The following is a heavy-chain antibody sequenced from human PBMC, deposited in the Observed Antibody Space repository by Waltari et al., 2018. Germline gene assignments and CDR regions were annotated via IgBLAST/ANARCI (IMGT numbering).Heavy chain of an antibody. D-gene: IGHD3-22*01. CDR3: AREDFDSSGQYRGSLDY. Sequence: EVQLVESGGGLVKPGGSLRLSCATSGFTFSSYSMTWVRQAPGKGLEWVSSISSSSTYIYYADSVKGRFTISRDNAKNSLYLQMNSLRAEDTAVYYCAREDFDSSGQYRGSLDYWGQGTLVTVSS. CDR1: GFTFSSYS. CDR2: ISSSSTYI. V-gene: IGHV3-21*01. J-gene: IGHJ4*02.